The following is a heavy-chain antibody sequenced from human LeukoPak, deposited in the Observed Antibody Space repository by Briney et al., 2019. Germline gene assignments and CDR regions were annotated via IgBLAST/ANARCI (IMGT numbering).Heavy chain of an antibody. D-gene: IGHD3-3*01. CDR1: GYSFTSYW. J-gene: IGHJ3*02. V-gene: IGHV5-51*01. CDR3: ASRGFFGVVYPQGPFDI. Sequence: GESPKISCKGSGYSFTSYWIGWVRQMPGKGLEWMGVIYPSDSDTRYSPSFQGQVTISADKSISTAYLQWSSLKASDTAMYYCASRGFFGVVYPQGPFDIWGQGTMVTVSS. CDR2: IYPSDSDT.